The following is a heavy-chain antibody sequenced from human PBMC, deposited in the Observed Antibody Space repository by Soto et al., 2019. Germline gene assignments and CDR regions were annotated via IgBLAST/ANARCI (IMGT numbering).Heavy chain of an antibody. V-gene: IGHV5-10-1*01. CDR1: GYSFTNYW. Sequence: PGESLKISCKDSGYSFTNYWISWVRQMPGKGLEWMGGIDPTDSYTKYSPSFQGHITISADKSISTTYLQWSSLKASDTAIYYCAVYDSIDKWSDPWGQGTPVTDSS. D-gene: IGHD3-22*01. CDR2: IDPTDSYT. CDR3: AVYDSIDKWSDP. J-gene: IGHJ5*02.